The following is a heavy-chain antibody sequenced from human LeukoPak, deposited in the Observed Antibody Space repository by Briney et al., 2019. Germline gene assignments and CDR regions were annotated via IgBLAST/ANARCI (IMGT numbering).Heavy chain of an antibody. Sequence: RSETLSLTCTVSGGSIISYYWSWVRQPPGKRLEWLGYIYNSGGTNYNPSLNGRVTISVDTSKNQFSLNLSSVTAADTAVYYCARRHHYYYYMDVWGKGTTVTVSS. CDR3: ARRHHYYYYMDV. J-gene: IGHJ6*03. V-gene: IGHV4-4*09. CDR2: IYNSGGT. CDR1: GGSIISYY.